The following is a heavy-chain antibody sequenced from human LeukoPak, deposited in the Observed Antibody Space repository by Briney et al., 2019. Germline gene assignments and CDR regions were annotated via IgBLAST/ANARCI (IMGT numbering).Heavy chain of an antibody. V-gene: IGHV1-8*01. D-gene: IGHD6-19*01. Sequence: ASVKVSCKASGYTFTSYDINWVRQATGQGLEWMGWMNPNSGNTGYAQKFQGRVTMTRNTSISTAYMELSSLRSEDTAVSYCARYSSGWYWEDWFDPWGQGTLVTVSS. CDR3: ARYSSGWYWEDWFDP. J-gene: IGHJ5*02. CDR2: MNPNSGNT. CDR1: GYTFTSYD.